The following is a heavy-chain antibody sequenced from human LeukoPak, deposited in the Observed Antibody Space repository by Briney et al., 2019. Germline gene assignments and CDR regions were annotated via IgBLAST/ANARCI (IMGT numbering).Heavy chain of an antibody. CDR2: ISGSGYST. CDR3: AKCSGDYGHPGDY. V-gene: IGHV3-23*01. J-gene: IGHJ4*02. D-gene: IGHD4-17*01. Sequence: PGGSLRLSCAASGFTFNNYAMKWVRQAPGKGLDWISVISGSGYSTYHADSVKGRFTISRDNSKSTLYLQMDSLRVEDTAIYYCAKCSGDYGHPGDYWGQGTLVTVSS. CDR1: GFTFNNYA.